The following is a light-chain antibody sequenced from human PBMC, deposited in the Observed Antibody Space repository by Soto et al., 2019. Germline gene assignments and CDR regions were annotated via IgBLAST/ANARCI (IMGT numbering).Light chain of an antibody. Sequence: QSDLTQAASVSGSPGQSITISCTGTSSDVGNNNYVSWYQQNPGKAPKVMICDVTNRPSGVSNRFSGSKSGNTASLTISGLQAEDEADYYCSSFTGSSYVFGTGTKATVL. CDR1: SSDVGNNNY. V-gene: IGLV2-14*01. CDR3: SSFTGSSYV. J-gene: IGLJ1*01. CDR2: DVT.